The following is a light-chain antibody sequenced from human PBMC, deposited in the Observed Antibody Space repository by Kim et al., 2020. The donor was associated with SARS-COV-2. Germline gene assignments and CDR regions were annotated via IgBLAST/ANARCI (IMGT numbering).Light chain of an antibody. CDR2: GAS. J-gene: IGKJ2*01. Sequence: EIVLTQSPGTLSLSPGERATLSCRASQSVSSKYFAWYQQKPGQAPRLLIYGASNRATGIPDRFSGSGSGTDFTLTISRLEPEDFAVYYCQQYGGSPRYSFGQGTKLDIK. CDR3: QQYGGSPRYS. CDR1: QSVSSKY. V-gene: IGKV3-20*01.